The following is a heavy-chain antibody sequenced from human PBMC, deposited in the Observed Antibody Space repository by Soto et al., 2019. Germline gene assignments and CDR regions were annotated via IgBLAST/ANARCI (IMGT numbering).Heavy chain of an antibody. V-gene: IGHV4-34*01. D-gene: IGHD2-2*01. Sequence: QVQLQQWGAGLLKPSETLSLTCAVAGGSFSGYYWSWIRQPPGKGLEWIGEINHSGSTNYNPSLRSRVTISVYTSKNQFSLKLRSVDAAGTAVYYCARGGGIVVVAAAKAWGRGFDPWGQGTLVTVSS. J-gene: IGHJ5*02. CDR3: ARGGGIVVVAAAKAWGRGFDP. CDR2: INHSGST. CDR1: GGSFSGYY.